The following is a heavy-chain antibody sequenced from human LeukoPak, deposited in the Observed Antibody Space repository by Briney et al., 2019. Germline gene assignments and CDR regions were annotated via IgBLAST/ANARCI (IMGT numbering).Heavy chain of an antibody. V-gene: IGHV4-59*01. CDR1: GGSISSYY. D-gene: IGHD1-20*01. CDR2: IYYSGST. J-gene: IGHJ6*03. Sequence: SETLSLTCTVSGGSISSYYWSWIRQPPGKGLEWIGYIYYSGSTNYNPSLKSRVTISVDTSKNQFSLKLSSVTAADTAVYYCARASGNWNRNPPRYYYYMDVWGKGTTVTVSS. CDR3: ARASGNWNRNPPRYYYYMDV.